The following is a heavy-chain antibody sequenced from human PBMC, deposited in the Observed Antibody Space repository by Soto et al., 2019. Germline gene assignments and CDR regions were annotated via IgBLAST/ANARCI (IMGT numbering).Heavy chain of an antibody. J-gene: IGHJ6*02. Sequence: QLQLQESGSGLVKPSQTLSLTCAVSGGSVSSGGYSWSWIRQPPGKGLEWIGYIYYSGSTYYNPSLNSRVTISVDRSKNQFSLNLSSVTAADTAVYYCARDSAVGRMDVWGQGTTFTVSS. CDR2: IYYSGST. CDR1: GGSVSSGGYS. V-gene: IGHV4-30-2*01. D-gene: IGHD6-19*01. CDR3: ARDSAVGRMDV.